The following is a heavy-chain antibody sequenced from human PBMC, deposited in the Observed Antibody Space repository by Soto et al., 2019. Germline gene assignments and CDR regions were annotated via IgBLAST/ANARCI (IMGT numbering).Heavy chain of an antibody. CDR2: IYYSGST. J-gene: IGHJ4*02. D-gene: IGHD4-17*01. V-gene: IGHV4-39*01. CDR3: ARHGDYSDDPSYLSFDY. Sequence: QLQLQESGPGLVKPSETLSLTCTVPGGSISTTSYYWGWIRQPPGKGLEWIGSIYYSGSTYYNPPLKSRVTISVDLSKNQFSLKVSSVTAEDTALYYCARHGDYSDDPSYLSFDYWGQGTLVTVSS. CDR1: GGSISTTSYY.